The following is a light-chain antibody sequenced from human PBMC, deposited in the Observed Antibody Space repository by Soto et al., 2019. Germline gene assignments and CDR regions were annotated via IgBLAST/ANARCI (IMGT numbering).Light chain of an antibody. Sequence: IVLTQSPGTLSLSPGERATLSCRASQGIGDTLAWYQQKPGQAPRLLIYGASNRATGIPDRFSGSGSGTDFTLTISRLEPEDFAVYYCQQCGSSGTFGQGTKVDIK. CDR1: QGIGDT. J-gene: IGKJ1*01. CDR2: GAS. V-gene: IGKV3-20*01. CDR3: QQCGSSGT.